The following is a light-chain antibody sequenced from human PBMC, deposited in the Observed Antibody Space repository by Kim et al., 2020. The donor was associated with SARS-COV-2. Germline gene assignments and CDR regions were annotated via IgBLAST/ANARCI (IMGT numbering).Light chain of an antibody. J-gene: IGKJ4*01. Sequence: IVLTQSPGTLSLSPGERATLSCRASQSVSSNYLAWYQQRPGQAPRLLIYDASSRATGIPDRFSGSGSVTDFTLTISRLEPEDFGIYYCQQYGSSPLTFGGGTKLEI. CDR3: QQYGSSPLT. V-gene: IGKV3-20*01. CDR2: DAS. CDR1: QSVSSNY.